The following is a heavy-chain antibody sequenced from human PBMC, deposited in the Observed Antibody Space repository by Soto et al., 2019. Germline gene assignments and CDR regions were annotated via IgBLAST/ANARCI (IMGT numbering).Heavy chain of an antibody. CDR1: GGSISSGGYY. CDR2: IYYSGNT. D-gene: IGHD4-4*01. Sequence: SETLSLTCTVSGGSISSGGYYWSWIRQHPGKGLEWIGYIYYSGNTYYNPSLKSRIIISADTSKKQFSLKLSSVTAADTAVYYCARQSDSNYDDWFDPWGQGTLVTVS. V-gene: IGHV4-31*03. CDR3: ARQSDSNYDDWFDP. J-gene: IGHJ5*02.